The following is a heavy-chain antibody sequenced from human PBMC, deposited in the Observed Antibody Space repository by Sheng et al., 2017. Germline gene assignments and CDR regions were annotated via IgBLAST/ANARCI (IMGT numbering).Heavy chain of an antibody. Sequence: DLVESGGGLVQPGGSLRLSCAASEFTFSTYWMSWVRQAPGKGLEWVANINLDGSEEYYLDSVRGRFTVSRDNAKNSLYLQMNSLRAEDTAVYYCARKNYYSMDVWGQGTTVTVSS. CDR2: INLDGSEE. CDR1: EFTFSTYW. CDR3: ARKNYYSMDV. J-gene: IGHJ6*02. V-gene: IGHV3-7*01.